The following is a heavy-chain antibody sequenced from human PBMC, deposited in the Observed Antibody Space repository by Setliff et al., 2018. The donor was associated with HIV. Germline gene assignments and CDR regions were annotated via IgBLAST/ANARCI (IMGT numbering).Heavy chain of an antibody. D-gene: IGHD3-16*02. CDR3: ARDNYDYVWGSYRYSLDY. V-gene: IGHV4-59*01. CDR2: IYYSGST. CDR1: GGSISSYY. Sequence: SETLSLTCTVSGGSISSYYWSWIRQPPGKGLEWIGHIYYSGSTNYNPSLKSRVTISVDTSKNQFSLKLSSVTAADTAVYYCARDNYDYVWGSYRYSLDYWGQGTLVTVSS. J-gene: IGHJ4*02.